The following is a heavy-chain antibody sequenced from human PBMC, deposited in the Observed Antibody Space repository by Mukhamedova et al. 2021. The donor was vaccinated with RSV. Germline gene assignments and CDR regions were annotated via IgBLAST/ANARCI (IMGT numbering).Heavy chain of an antibody. Sequence: QSTWGGLEWVSAISGSGDTYYVDSLQGRFTIFRDNSRNSLYLQMNSLRVEDSALYYCAKGISIGTGAELDHWGQGTLVT. D-gene: IGHD7-27*01. J-gene: IGHJ4*02. CDR2: ISGSGDT. CDR3: AKGISIGTGAELDH. V-gene: IGHV3-23*01.